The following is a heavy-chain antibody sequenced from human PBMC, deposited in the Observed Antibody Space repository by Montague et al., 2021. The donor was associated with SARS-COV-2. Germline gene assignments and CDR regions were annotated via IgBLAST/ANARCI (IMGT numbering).Heavy chain of an antibody. D-gene: IGHD6-19*01. Sequence: SETLSLTCTVYGGSFSDSYWTWIRQFPGRGLEWIGEINHSGSTNXSPSLKSRVTISVDTSHNQFSLKMTSVTAADTAIYYCAKLSGWYDPTDDWGRGTLVTVSS. J-gene: IGHJ4*02. CDR3: AKLSGWYDPTDD. CDR2: INHSGST. CDR1: GGSFSDSY. V-gene: IGHV4-34*01.